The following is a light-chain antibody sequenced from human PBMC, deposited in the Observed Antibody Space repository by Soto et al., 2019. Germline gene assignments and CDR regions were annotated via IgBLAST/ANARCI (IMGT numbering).Light chain of an antibody. V-gene: IGKV3-15*01. Sequence: EIVMTQSPATLSVSPGERATLSCRATQSVSSNLAWYQHKPGQAPRLLIYGASTRATGIPARFSGSGSGTEFTLTISSLQSEDFAVYYGQQYNNWPYTFGQGTKLDIK. CDR2: GAS. J-gene: IGKJ2*01. CDR3: QQYNNWPYT. CDR1: QSVSSN.